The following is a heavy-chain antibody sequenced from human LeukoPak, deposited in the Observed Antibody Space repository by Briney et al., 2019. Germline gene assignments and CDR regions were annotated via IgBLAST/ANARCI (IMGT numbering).Heavy chain of an antibody. Sequence: ASVKVSCKASGYTFTRYDINWVRQATGQGLEWMGWMNPKSGNTGHAQKFQGRVTITRDTSISTVYMELSSLRSEDTAVYYCSGDPGDYWGQGTLVTVSS. CDR2: MNPKSGNT. J-gene: IGHJ4*02. CDR3: SGDPGDY. D-gene: IGHD3-10*01. CDR1: GYTFTRYD. V-gene: IGHV1-8*03.